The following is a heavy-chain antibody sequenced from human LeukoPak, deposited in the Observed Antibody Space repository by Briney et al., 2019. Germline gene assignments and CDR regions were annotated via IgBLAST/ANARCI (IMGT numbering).Heavy chain of an antibody. Sequence: PGGSLRLSCAASGFTFSSYSMNWVRQAPGKGLEWVSSISSSSSYIYYADSVKGRFTISRDNAKNSLYLQMNSLRAEDTAVYYCARDGYYYDSSGSWDAFDIWGQGTMVTVSS. D-gene: IGHD3-22*01. CDR3: ARDGYYYDSSGSWDAFDI. V-gene: IGHV3-21*01. CDR1: GFTFSSYS. J-gene: IGHJ3*02. CDR2: ISSSSSYI.